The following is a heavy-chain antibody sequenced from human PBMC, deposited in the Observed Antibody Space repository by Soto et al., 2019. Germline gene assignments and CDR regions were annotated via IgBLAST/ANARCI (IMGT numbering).Heavy chain of an antibody. J-gene: IGHJ4*02. CDR2: IYYSGST. CDR1: GGSISSGGYS. D-gene: IGHD3-10*01. Sequence: PSETLSLTCAVSGGSISSGGYSWSWIRQPPGKGLEWIGYIYYSGSTYYNPSLKSRVTISVDTSKNQFSLKLSSVTAADTAVYYCARGRGGRFGELFQFDYWGQGTLVTVS. CDR3: ARGRGGRFGELFQFDY. V-gene: IGHV4-30-4*07.